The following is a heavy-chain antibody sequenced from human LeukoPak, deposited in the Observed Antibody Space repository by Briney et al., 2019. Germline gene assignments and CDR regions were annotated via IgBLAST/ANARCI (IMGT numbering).Heavy chain of an antibody. CDR2: ISGSGGST. D-gene: IGHD2-21*02. V-gene: IGHV3-23*01. J-gene: IGHJ6*02. CDR1: GFTFSSFA. CDR3: AKAGGDYYYYYGMDV. Sequence: GGSLRLSCAASGFTFSSFAMSWVRQAPGKGLECVSAISGSGGSTYYADSVKGRFTISRDNSENTLYLQMNSLRAEDTAVYYCAKAGGDYYYYYGMDVWGQGTTVTVSS.